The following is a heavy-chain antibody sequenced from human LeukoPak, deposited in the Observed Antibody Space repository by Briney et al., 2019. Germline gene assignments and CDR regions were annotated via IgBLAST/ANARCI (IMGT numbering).Heavy chain of an antibody. CDR2: IYSGGST. Sequence: GGSLRLSCAASGFTVSANYMTWVRQAPGKGLEWVSSIYSGGSTYYSDSVKGRFTISRDNSKNTLYLQMNSLRAEDTAVYYCAKDYGSGSSYYYMDVWGKGTTVTVSS. V-gene: IGHV3-66*01. D-gene: IGHD3-10*01. CDR1: GFTVSANY. J-gene: IGHJ6*03. CDR3: AKDYGSGSSYYYMDV.